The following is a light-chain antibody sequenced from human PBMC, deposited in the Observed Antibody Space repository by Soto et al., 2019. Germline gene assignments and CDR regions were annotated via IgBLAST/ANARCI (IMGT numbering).Light chain of an antibody. V-gene: IGLV1-40*01. Sequence: QSVLTQPPSVSGAPGERVAISCTGSTSNIGAGYDVHWYQQLPGRAPKLLVYGNSNRPSGVPDRFSGSKSGTSASLAITGLRAEDEADYFCQSYDSSLSAVVFGGG. J-gene: IGLJ2*01. CDR2: GNS. CDR3: QSYDSSLSAVV. CDR1: TSNIGAGYD.